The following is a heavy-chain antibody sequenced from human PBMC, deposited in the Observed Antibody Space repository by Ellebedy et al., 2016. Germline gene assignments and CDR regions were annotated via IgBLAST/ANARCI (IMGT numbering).Heavy chain of an antibody. V-gene: IGHV3-7*01. CDR1: GFTFSTYS. J-gene: IGHJ4*02. D-gene: IGHD5-12*01. CDR3: ARDQPGYGGYEI. Sequence: GGSLRLSCAASGFTFSTYSMSWVRQAPGKGLEWVANIKQDGSDQYCVDSVKGRFTISRANAKNSLFLQMNSLRVDDTAVYYCARDQPGYGGYEIWGQGTLVTVSS. CDR2: IKQDGSDQ.